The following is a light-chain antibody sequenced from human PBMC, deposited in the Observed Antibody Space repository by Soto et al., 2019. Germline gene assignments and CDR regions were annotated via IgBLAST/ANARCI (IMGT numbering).Light chain of an antibody. J-gene: IGKJ1*01. V-gene: IGKV1-27*01. CDR1: QSISSW. CDR3: QNFDSAPQT. CDR2: EAS. Sequence: DIQMTQSPSTLSASVGDSVTITCRASQSISSWLAWFQQEPGKVPKLLIYEASNLQSGVPSRFRGGGSGTEFTLTISSLQPEDVATYYCQNFDSAPQTFGQGTKVDIK.